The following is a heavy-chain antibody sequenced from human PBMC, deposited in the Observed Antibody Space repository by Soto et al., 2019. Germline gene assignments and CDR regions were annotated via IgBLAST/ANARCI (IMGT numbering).Heavy chain of an antibody. Sequence: EVQLVESGGGSAQTGGSLRISCAASGFTFGSYWMDWVRQAPGKGLVWVSRINGDGSITTYADSVKGRFTISRDRVGTTLYLQMTNLRADDTAVYYCSRETLWFGESLKSGGRGTLVTVSS. CDR2: INGDGSIT. D-gene: IGHD3-10*01. J-gene: IGHJ4*01. CDR3: SRETLWFGESLKS. V-gene: IGHV3-74*01. CDR1: GFTFGSYW.